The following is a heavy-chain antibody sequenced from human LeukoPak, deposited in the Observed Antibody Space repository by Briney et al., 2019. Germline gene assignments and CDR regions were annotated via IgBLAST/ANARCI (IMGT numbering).Heavy chain of an antibody. CDR2: ISWNSGSI. Sequence: GGSPRLSCAASGFTFDDYAMHWVRQAPGEGLGGVSGISWNSGSIGYADSVKGRFTISRDNAKNSLYLQMNSLRAEDTALYYCAKDYYYDSSASGAFDIWGQGTMVTVSS. CDR3: AKDYYYDSSASGAFDI. V-gene: IGHV3-9*01. J-gene: IGHJ3*02. D-gene: IGHD3-22*01. CDR1: GFTFDDYA.